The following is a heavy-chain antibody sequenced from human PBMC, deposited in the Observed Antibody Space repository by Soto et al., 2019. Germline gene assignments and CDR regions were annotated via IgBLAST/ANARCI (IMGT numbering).Heavy chain of an antibody. V-gene: IGHV4-59*01. Sequence: SETLSLTCTVSGGSFSPYYWSWIRQPPGKGLEWNGYVYYSGSTNYNPSLKSRVTISVDTSKHQFSLRLTSVTAADTAVYYCARLRGVCPRGVCYGYYYYVMGVWGQGTTVTVSS. CDR3: ARLRGVCPRGVCYGYYYYVMGV. CDR1: GGSFSPYY. CDR2: VYYSGST. D-gene: IGHD2-8*01. J-gene: IGHJ6*02.